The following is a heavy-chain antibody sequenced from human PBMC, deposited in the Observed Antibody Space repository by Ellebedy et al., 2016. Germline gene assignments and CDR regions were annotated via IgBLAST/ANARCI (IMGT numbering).Heavy chain of an antibody. D-gene: IGHD3-10*01. V-gene: IGHV4-59*12. CDR3: ARGRWFGDQPPYHFALDV. CDR2: IYYSGST. J-gene: IGHJ6*02. Sequence: SETLSLXCTVSGGSISSYYWSWIRQPPGKGLEWIGYIYYSGSTDYNPSLKSRVTISVDTSKNQFFLNLTSVTAADTAVYYCARGRWFGDQPPYHFALDVWGLGTTVTVSS. CDR1: GGSISSYY.